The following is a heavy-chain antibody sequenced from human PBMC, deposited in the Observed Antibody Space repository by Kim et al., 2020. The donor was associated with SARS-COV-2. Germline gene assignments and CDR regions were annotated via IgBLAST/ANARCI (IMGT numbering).Heavy chain of an antibody. J-gene: IGHJ4*02. CDR3: ARRRRITIFGVDPYYFDY. CDR2: IYYSGST. Sequence: SETLSLTCTVSGGSISSSSYYWGWIRQPPGKGLEWIGSIYYSGSTYYNPSLKSRVTISVDTSKNQFSLKLSSVTAADTAVYYCARRRRITIFGVDPYYFDYWGQGTLVTVSS. D-gene: IGHD3-3*01. V-gene: IGHV4-39*01. CDR1: GGSISSSSYY.